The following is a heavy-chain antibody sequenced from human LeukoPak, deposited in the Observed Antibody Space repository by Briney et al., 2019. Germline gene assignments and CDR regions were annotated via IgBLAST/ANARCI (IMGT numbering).Heavy chain of an antibody. V-gene: IGHV3-48*01. Sequence: GGSLRLSCAASGFTFSSYSMNWVRQAPGKGLERDSYISSSSSTIYYADSVKGRFTISRDNAKNSLYLQMNSLRAEDTAVYYCARDGALYYYGSGSYPYWGQGTLVTVSS. CDR2: ISSSSSTI. CDR3: ARDGALYYYGSGSYPY. J-gene: IGHJ4*02. CDR1: GFTFSSYS. D-gene: IGHD3-10*01.